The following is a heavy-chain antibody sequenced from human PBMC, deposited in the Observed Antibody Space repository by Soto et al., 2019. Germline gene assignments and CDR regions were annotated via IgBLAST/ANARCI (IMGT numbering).Heavy chain of an antibody. CDR2: IHPSGDT. CDR3: VRGYCTTSPCSGDFQF. J-gene: IGHJ1*01. D-gene: IGHD2-15*01. CDR1: GYKFTTYF. Sequence: QVQLVQSGAELKNPGASVKVACKASGYKFTTYFIYWVRQAPGQGLEWMGMIHPSGDTGYAQKFQSRVTITIDTSTTTAYRELRNLTSADTAVYFSVRGYCTTSPCSGDFQFWGQGTLVTVSS. V-gene: IGHV1-46*03.